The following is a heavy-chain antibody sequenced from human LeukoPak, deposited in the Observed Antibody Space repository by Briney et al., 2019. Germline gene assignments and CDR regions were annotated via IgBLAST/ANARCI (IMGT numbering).Heavy chain of an antibody. Sequence: GGSLRLSCAASGFTFSSYAMSWVRQSPGKGLEWVSAISGSGGSTYYADSVKGRFTISRDNSKNTLYLQMNSLRAEDTAVYYCAKGIGYSSRWHRSILGYWGQGTLVTVSS. J-gene: IGHJ4*02. CDR1: GFTFSSYA. V-gene: IGHV3-23*01. CDR2: ISGSGGST. CDR3: AKGIGYSSRWHRSILGY. D-gene: IGHD6-13*01.